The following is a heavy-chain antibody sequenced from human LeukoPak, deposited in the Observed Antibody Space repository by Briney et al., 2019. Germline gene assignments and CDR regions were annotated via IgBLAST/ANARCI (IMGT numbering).Heavy chain of an antibody. Sequence: ASVKVSCKASGYTLSDYYVFWLRQAPGQGPEWMGWVNPKSGGTQYAQKFQGRVTMTRNTSISTAYMELSSLRSEDTAVYYCARGIFVGGFDPWGQGTLVTVSS. J-gene: IGHJ5*02. V-gene: IGHV1-2*02. CDR3: ARGIFVGGFDP. CDR1: GYTLSDYY. CDR2: VNPKSGGT. D-gene: IGHD2-15*01.